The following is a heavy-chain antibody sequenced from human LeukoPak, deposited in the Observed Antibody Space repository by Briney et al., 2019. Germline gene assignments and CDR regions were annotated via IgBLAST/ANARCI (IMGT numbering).Heavy chain of an antibody. CDR1: GYTFTGYY. CDR3: ARGEMITFGGVIVISTFDI. J-gene: IGHJ3*02. V-gene: IGHV1-2*02. Sequence: ASVKVSCKTSGYTFTGYYIQWVRQAPGQGLEWMGYINPDSGGTNYAQEFQGRVTMTRDTSISTAYMELNRLRSDDTAVYYCARGEMITFGGVIVISTFDIWGQGTMVTVS. D-gene: IGHD3-16*02. CDR2: INPDSGGT.